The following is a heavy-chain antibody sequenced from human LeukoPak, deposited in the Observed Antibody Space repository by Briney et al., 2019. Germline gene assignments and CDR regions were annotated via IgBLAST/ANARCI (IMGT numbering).Heavy chain of an antibody. Sequence: GGSLRLSCAASGFTFSSYGMHWVRQAPGKGLEWVALIWYDGSNKCYTDSVKGRFTISRDNSKNTLYLQMNSLRAEDTAVYYCAREGPRGNSQFDYWGQGTLVTVSS. CDR1: GFTFSSYG. V-gene: IGHV3-30*02. CDR2: IWYDGSNK. J-gene: IGHJ4*02. D-gene: IGHD2/OR15-2a*01. CDR3: AREGPRGNSQFDY.